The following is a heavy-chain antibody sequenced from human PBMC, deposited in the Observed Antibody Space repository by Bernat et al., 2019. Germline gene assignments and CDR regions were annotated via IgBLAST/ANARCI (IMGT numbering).Heavy chain of an antibody. J-gene: IGHJ4*02. CDR1: GFTFIDYW. V-gene: IGHV3-74*01. CDR3: ARGGIAARIDY. CDR2: INSDESGT. Sequence: EVQLVESGGGLVQPGASLRLSCAASGFTFIDYWMHWVRQAPGKGLLWVSRINSDESGTSYADSVKGRFAISRDNAKNTLYLQMNSLRAEDTAVYYCARGGIAARIDYWGQGTLVTVSS. D-gene: IGHD6-6*01.